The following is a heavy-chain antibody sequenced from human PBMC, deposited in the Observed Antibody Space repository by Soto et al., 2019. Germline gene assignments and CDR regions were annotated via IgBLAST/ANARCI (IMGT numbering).Heavy chain of an antibody. J-gene: IGHJ4*01. CDR1: GYAFSAYY. Sequence: ASVKVSCKASGYAFSAYYIPWVRQAPGQGLEWMGWVNPHTGDSKYTEIFKGRGTLTSDTSTNTSYMDLTSLTSADTAVYSCARRHGARSNVFRSAFPLDFWGQGTMVTVSS. CDR3: ARRHGARSNVFRSAFPLDF. CDR2: VNPHTGDS. D-gene: IGHD3-3*01. V-gene: IGHV1-2*02.